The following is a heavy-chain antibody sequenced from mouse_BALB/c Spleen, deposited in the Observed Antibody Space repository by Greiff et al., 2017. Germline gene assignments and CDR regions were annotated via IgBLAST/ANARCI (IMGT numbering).Heavy chain of an antibody. Sequence: VKVVESGPGLVAPSQSLSITCTVSGFSLTGYGVNWVRQPPGKGLEWLGMIWGDGSTDYNSALKSRLSISKDNSKSQVFLKMNSLQTDDTARYYCARDYYGSSYSTSWFAYWGQGTLVTVSA. CDR3: ARDYYGSSYSTSWFAY. D-gene: IGHD1-1*01. V-gene: IGHV2-6-7*01. J-gene: IGHJ3*01. CDR2: IWGDGST. CDR1: GFSLTGYG.